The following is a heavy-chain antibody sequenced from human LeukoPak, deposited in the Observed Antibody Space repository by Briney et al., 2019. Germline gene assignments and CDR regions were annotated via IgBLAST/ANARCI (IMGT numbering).Heavy chain of an antibody. CDR1: GYTFASYY. V-gene: IGHV1-46*01. D-gene: IGHD6-13*01. CDR3: ARPRMVMGSSWPLFDY. J-gene: IGHJ4*02. CDR2: INPSGGST. Sequence: GASVTVSCKASGYTFASYYTHWVRQAPGQGLEWMGIINPSGGSTSYAQKFQGRVTMTRDTSTSTVYMELSSLRSEDTAVYYCARPRMVMGSSWPLFDYWGQGTLVTVSS.